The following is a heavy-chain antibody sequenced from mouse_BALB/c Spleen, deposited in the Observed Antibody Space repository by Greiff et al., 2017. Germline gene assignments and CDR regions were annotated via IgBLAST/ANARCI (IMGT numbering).Heavy chain of an antibody. Sequence: EVQLQESGPGLVKPSQSLSLTCTVTGYSITSDYAWNWIRQFPGNKLEWMGYISYSGSTSYNPSLKSRISITRDTSKNQFFLQLNSVTTEDTATYYCARDYGSSPSYFAYWGQGTTLTVSS. J-gene: IGHJ2*01. CDR2: ISYSGST. D-gene: IGHD1-1*01. V-gene: IGHV3-2*02. CDR3: ARDYGSSPSYFAY. CDR1: GYSITSDYA.